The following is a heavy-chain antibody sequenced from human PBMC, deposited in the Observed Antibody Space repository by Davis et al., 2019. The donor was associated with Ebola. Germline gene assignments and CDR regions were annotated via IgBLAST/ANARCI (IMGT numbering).Heavy chain of an antibody. V-gene: IGHV4-59*12. D-gene: IGHD3-9*01. CDR2: IYYSGST. CDR3: AREVNYDILTGYYRSNNWFDP. Sequence: PGGSLRLSCTVSGGSISSYYWSWIRQPPGKGLEWIGYIYYSGSTNYNPSLKSRVTISVDTSKNQFSLKLSSVTAADTAVYYCAREVNYDILTGYYRSNNWFDPWGQGTLVTVSS. CDR1: GGSISSYY. J-gene: IGHJ5*02.